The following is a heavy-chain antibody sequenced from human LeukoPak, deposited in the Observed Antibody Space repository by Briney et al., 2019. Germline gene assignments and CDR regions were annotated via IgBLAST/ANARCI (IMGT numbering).Heavy chain of an antibody. CDR3: ARSRGPNTFGGVHEY. CDR1: GLTFRPYW. D-gene: IGHD3-16*01. CDR2: IKHDGSEK. J-gene: IGHJ4*02. Sequence: GGSLRLSCAASGLTFRPYWMTWVRQAPGKGLEWVANIKHDGSEKVYADSVKGRFTISTDSAKNSVFLQMDSLTVEDTAVYYCARSRGPNTFGGVHEYWGQGTLVTVAS. V-gene: IGHV3-7*03.